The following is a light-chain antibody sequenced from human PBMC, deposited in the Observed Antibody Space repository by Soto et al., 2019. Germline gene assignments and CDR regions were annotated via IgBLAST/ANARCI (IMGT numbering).Light chain of an antibody. CDR3: SSYTSSSTLVV. CDR1: SSDVGGYNY. Sequence: QSALTQPASVSGSPGQSITISCTGTSSDVGGYNYVSWYQQHPGKVPKLMIYEVSNRPSGVSNRFSGSKSGNTASLTISGLQAEDGADYYCSSYTSSSTLVVFGGGTKLTVL. V-gene: IGLV2-14*01. CDR2: EVS. J-gene: IGLJ2*01.